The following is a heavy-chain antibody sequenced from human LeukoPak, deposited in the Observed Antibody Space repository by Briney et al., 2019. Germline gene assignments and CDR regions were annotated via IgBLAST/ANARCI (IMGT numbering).Heavy chain of an antibody. V-gene: IGHV3-23*01. CDR1: KFIFSEYA. CDR2: IGASGSST. D-gene: IGHD3-22*01. CDR3: AKSPYYDSSGDAFEI. Sequence: GGSLRLSCAASKFIFSEYAMDWGRQAPGKGLEWVAAIGASGSSTYYAASVEGRFTISRDNAKETLYLQMVSQRADDAAVYFCAKSPYYDSSGDAFEIWGQGTLVTVSS. J-gene: IGHJ3*02.